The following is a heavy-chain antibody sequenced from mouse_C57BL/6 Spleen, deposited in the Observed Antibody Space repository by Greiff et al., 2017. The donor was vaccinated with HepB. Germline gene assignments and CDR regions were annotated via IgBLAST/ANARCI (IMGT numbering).Heavy chain of an antibody. D-gene: IGHD1-1*01. J-gene: IGHJ4*01. CDR3: ARAFTTVVASGPMDY. CDR2: INPSNGGT. V-gene: IGHV1-53*01. Sequence: QVQLQQPGTELVKPGASVKLSCKASGYTFTSYWMHWVKQRPGQGLEWIGNINPSNGGTNYNEKFKSKATLTVDKSSSTSYMQLSSLTSEDSAVYYCARAFTTVVASGPMDYWGQGTSVTVSS. CDR1: GYTFTSYW.